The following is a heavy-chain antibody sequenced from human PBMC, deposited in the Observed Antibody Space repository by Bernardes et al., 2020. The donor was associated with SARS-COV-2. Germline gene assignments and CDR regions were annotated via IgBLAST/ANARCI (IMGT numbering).Heavy chain of an antibody. CDR2: IHHSGNS. D-gene: IGHD2-15*01. CDR1: GASFSDSY. Sequence: AESLSLTCAVYGASFSDSYWSWLRQPPGKGLEWIGDIHHSGNSNYNPSLKSRVTISLGTSKNHFSLRMSSVTAADTAIYYCARSTRWSRYDYWGQGTLVTVSS. V-gene: IGHV4-34*01. J-gene: IGHJ4*02. CDR3: ARSTRWSRYDY.